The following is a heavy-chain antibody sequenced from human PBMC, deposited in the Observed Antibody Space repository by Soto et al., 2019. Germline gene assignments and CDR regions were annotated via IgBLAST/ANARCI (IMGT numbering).Heavy chain of an antibody. V-gene: IGHV4-59*08. J-gene: IGHJ6*03. D-gene: IGHD5-12*01. CDR3: AAIKWVYSGYETFFYMDV. CDR1: GGSISSYY. Sequence: SETLSLTCTVSGGSISSYYWSWIRQPPEKGLEWIGYIYYSGSTNYNPSLKSRVTISVDTSKNQFSLKLSSVTAADTAVYYCAAIKWVYSGYETFFYMDVWGKGTTVTVSS. CDR2: IYYSGST.